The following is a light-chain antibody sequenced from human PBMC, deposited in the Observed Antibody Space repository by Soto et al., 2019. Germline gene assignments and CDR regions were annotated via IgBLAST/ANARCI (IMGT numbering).Light chain of an antibody. Sequence: IALTQSPATLSLSPGEGATLSCRASQSVRSNLAWYQQKPGQAPRLLIFSASTRATGLPARFSGGGSGTEFTLTITSLQSEDFAVYYCQQYQNWPWTFGHGTKLEIK. CDR3: QQYQNWPWT. CDR2: SAS. CDR1: QSVRSN. J-gene: IGKJ1*01. V-gene: IGKV3-15*01.